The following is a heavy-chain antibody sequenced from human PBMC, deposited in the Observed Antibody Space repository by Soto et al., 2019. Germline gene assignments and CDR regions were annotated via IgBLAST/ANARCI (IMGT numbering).Heavy chain of an antibody. CDR2: IYTSGST. J-gene: IGHJ5*02. V-gene: IGHV4-4*07. Sequence: SETLSLTCTVSGGSISSYYWSWIRQPAGKGLEWIGRIYTSGSTNYNPSLKSRVTMSVDTSKNQFSLKLSSVTAADTAVYYCARALGSYNWNYVWFDPWGQRTLVTVSS. D-gene: IGHD1-7*01. CDR1: GGSISSYY. CDR3: ARALGSYNWNYVWFDP.